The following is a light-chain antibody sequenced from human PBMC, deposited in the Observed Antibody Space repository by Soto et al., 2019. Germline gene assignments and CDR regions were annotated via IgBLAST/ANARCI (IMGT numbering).Light chain of an antibody. J-gene: IGKJ4*01. CDR1: QSVSSY. CDR2: DAS. CDR3: QQRSNWPLT. V-gene: IGKV3-11*01. Sequence: EIVLTQSPATLSLSPGERATLSCRASQSVSSYLAWYQQKPGQAPRLLIYDASNRATGLPARFSGSGSGTDLTLSICSLEPADVAVYYCQQRSNWPLTFGGGTKVEIK.